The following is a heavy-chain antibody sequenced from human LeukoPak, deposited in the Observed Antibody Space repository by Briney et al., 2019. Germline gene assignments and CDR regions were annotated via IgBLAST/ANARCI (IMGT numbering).Heavy chain of an antibody. CDR2: ISRSSAYI. J-gene: IGHJ6*03. CDR1: GFTLSSYS. CDR3: ARDPYSGSYGDYYYYYMDV. V-gene: IGHV3-21*01. Sequence: GGSLRLSCAASGFTLSSYSMNWVRQAPGKGLEWVSSISRSSAYIYYADSVKGRFTISRDNAKNSLYLQMNSLRAEDTAVYYCARDPYSGSYGDYYYYYMDVWGKGTTVTISS. D-gene: IGHD1-26*01.